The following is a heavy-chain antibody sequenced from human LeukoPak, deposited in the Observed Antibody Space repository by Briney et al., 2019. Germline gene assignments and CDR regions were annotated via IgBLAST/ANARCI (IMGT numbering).Heavy chain of an antibody. V-gene: IGHV3-48*03. J-gene: IGHJ4*02. Sequence: PGGSLRLSCAASGFTFSSYEMNWVRQAPGKGLEWVSYISSSGNTIYYADSVKGRFTISRDNAKNSLYLQMNSLRAEDTAVYYCARVDYDFWSGYSTYWGQGTLVTVSS. D-gene: IGHD3-3*01. CDR2: ISSSGNTI. CDR3: ARVDYDFWSGYSTY. CDR1: GFTFSSYE.